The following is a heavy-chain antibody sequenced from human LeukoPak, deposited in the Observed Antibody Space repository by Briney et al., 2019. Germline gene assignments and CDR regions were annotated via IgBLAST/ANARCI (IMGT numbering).Heavy chain of an antibody. J-gene: IGHJ5*02. CDR3: ARRSGRFLNWFDP. V-gene: IGHV5-51*01. CDR2: IYPGDSDT. CDR1: GYSFTSYW. Sequence: GESLKISCKGSGYSFTSYWIGWVRQMPGKGLEWMGIIYPGDSDTRYSPSFQGQVTISADKSISTAYLQRSSLKASDTAMYYCARRSGRFLNWFDPWGQGTLVTVSS. D-gene: IGHD1-26*01.